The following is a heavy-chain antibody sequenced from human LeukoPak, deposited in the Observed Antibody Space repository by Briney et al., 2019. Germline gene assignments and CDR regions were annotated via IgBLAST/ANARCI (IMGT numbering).Heavy chain of an antibody. CDR2: ISYRGST. Sequence: SETLSLTCTVSGGSISSYDWSWIRQPPGKGLEWIGYISYRGSTSYNPSLKSRVTISVDTSKNQFSLKLSSVTAADTAVYYCARDLGAVAPDAFDIWGQGTMVTVSS. CDR1: GGSISSYD. CDR3: ARDLGAVAPDAFDI. J-gene: IGHJ3*02. D-gene: IGHD6-19*01. V-gene: IGHV4-59*01.